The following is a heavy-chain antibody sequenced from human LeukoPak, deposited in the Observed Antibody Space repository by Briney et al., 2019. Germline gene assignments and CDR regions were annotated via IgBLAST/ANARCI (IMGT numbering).Heavy chain of an antibody. CDR1: GFTFSSYS. V-gene: IGHV3-21*01. CDR2: ICSTSRCI. CDR3: VRHGDTDSCLAN. D-gene: IGHD2-2*01. Sequence: PGGSLRLSCAASGFTFSSYSMNWARQAPGKGLEWVSSICSTSRCIFYADSVKGRFTISRDNAKSSLYLQMNDLRAEDTAVYYCVRHGDTDSCLANWGQGTLVIVSS. J-gene: IGHJ4*02.